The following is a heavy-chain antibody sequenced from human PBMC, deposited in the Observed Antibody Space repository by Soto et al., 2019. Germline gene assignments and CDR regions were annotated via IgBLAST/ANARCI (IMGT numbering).Heavy chain of an antibody. Sequence: SLTCTVSGDSISSYYWSWIRQPPGKGLEWIGHIYNSGSTNYDPSLKSRVTISVDTSKKQISLKLTSVTAADTAVYYCATYDYSNHYFDCWGQGTLVTVSS. D-gene: IGHD4-4*01. CDR2: IYNSGST. V-gene: IGHV4-59*01. CDR3: ATYDYSNHYFDC. CDR1: GDSISSYY. J-gene: IGHJ4*02.